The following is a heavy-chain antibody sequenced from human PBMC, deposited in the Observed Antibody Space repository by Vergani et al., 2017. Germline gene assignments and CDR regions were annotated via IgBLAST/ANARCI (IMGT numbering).Heavy chain of an antibody. D-gene: IGHD3-22*01. CDR2: ISAYNGNT. J-gene: IGHJ4*02. CDR1: GYTFTSYG. CDR3: ARRPGYYYDSSGYYAFDY. Sequence: QVQLVQSGAEVKKPGASVTVSCKASGYTFTSYGISWVRQAPGQGLEWMGLISAYNGNTNYAQKLQGRVTMTTDTSTSTAYMELRSLRADDTAVYYCARRPGYYYDSSGYYAFDYWGQGTLVTVSS. V-gene: IGHV1-18*01.